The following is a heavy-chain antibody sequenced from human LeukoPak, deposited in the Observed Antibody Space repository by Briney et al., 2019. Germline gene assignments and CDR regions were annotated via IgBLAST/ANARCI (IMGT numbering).Heavy chain of an antibody. J-gene: IGHJ3*02. Sequence: SETLSLTCAVSGYSISSGYYWGWIRQPPGKGLEWIGSIYHSGSTYYNPSLKSRVTISVDTSKNQFSLKLSSVTAADTAVYYCARHLAVAGTASAFEIWGQGTMVTVSS. CDR1: GYSISSGYY. D-gene: IGHD6-19*01. CDR3: ARHLAVAGTASAFEI. V-gene: IGHV4-38-2*01. CDR2: IYHSGST.